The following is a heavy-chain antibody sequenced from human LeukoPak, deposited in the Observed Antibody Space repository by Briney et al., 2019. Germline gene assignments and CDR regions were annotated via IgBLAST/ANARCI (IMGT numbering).Heavy chain of an antibody. CDR1: GGSISSYY. Sequence: SETLSLTCTVSGGSISSYYWSWIRQPPRKGLEWIGYIYASGSTNYNPSLKSRVTISGDTSKNQFSLKLSSVTAADTAVYYCARWAVAGQGGFDYWGQGTLVTVSS. D-gene: IGHD6-19*01. J-gene: IGHJ4*02. CDR3: ARWAVAGQGGFDY. V-gene: IGHV4-4*09. CDR2: IYASGST.